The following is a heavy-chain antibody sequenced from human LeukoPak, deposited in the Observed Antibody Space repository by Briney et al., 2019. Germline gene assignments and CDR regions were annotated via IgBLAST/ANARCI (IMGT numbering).Heavy chain of an antibody. CDR1: GFTFSSYT. CDR2: ISTSSIYI. D-gene: IGHD1-1*01. V-gene: IGHV3-21*01. J-gene: IGHJ4*02. CDR3: ARDQDWNDRGGLDY. Sequence: GGSLRLSCAASGFTFSSYTMNWVRQAPGKGLEWVSSISTSSIYIYYTDSLKGRFTISRDNARNSLYLQMNSLRAEDTAVYYCARDQDWNDRGGLDYWGQGTLVTVSS.